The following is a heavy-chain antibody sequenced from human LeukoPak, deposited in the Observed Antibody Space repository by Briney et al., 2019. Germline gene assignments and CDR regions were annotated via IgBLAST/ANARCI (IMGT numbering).Heavy chain of an antibody. Sequence: GGSLRLSCEASGFKFSDYYMGWVRQAPGKGLEWISYISSSSSTIYYADSVKGRFTISRDNAKNSLYLQMNSLRAEDTAVYYCARNAFVDCSTTSCYNDYWGQGTLVTVSS. D-gene: IGHD2-2*02. CDR1: GFKFSDYY. V-gene: IGHV3-11*04. J-gene: IGHJ4*02. CDR3: ARNAFVDCSTTSCYNDY. CDR2: ISSSSSTI.